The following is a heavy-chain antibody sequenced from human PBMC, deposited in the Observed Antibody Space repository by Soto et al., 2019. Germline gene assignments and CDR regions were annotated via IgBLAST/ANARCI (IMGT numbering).Heavy chain of an antibody. CDR2: IYPGDSDT. J-gene: IGHJ3*02. Sequence: ESLKISCKGSGYSFTSYWIGWVRQMPGKGLEWMGIIYPGDSDTTYSPSFQGQVTISADKSISTAYLQWSSLKASDTAMYYCARHEGSSWYPHDAFDIWGQGTMVTVSS. CDR1: GYSFTSYW. CDR3: ARHEGSSWYPHDAFDI. V-gene: IGHV5-51*01. D-gene: IGHD6-13*01.